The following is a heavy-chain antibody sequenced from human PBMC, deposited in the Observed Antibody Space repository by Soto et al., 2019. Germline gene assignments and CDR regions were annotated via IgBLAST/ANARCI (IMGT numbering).Heavy chain of an antibody. J-gene: IGHJ1*01. CDR1: GYTFTSYG. CDR2: ISPLKGRT. Sequence: QVQLLQSGPDLKRPGASMKVSCKASGYTFTSYGSSWVRQAPGQGLEWMAWISPLKGRTQYSQKAQGRVTLSTDTSSTTAYMEMTTLRVDDTAVYYCAMDYGDRPEYFKHWGQGTLVTVS. CDR3: AMDYGDRPEYFKH. V-gene: IGHV1-18*04. D-gene: IGHD4-17*01.